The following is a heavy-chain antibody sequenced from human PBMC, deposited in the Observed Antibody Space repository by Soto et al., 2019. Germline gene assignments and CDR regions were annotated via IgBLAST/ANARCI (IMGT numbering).Heavy chain of an antibody. CDR2: IKSETDGGTT. CDR3: TTDRRITLAQFDY. J-gene: IGHJ4*02. CDR1: GITLSSAW. V-gene: IGHV3-15*01. D-gene: IGHD1-20*01. Sequence: PGGSLRLSCAASGITLSSAWMSWVRQAPGKGLEWVARIKSETDGGTTDYTAPVKGRFTISRDDSKNTLYLQMSGLKTEDTAVYYCTTDRRITLAQFDYWGQGTLVTVSS.